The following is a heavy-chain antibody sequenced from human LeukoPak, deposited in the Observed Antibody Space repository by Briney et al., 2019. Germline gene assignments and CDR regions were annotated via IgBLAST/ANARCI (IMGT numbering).Heavy chain of an antibody. J-gene: IGHJ4*02. Sequence: GGSLRLSCAASGFTFSSYSMSWVREAPGKGLEWVASISGSSSYICYADSLKGRFNISRDNAKKSQYLQMHSLRAEDTALYYCAKDMDSACSSGWYCFDYWGQGTLVTLPS. CDR2: ISGSSSYI. CDR1: GFTFSSYS. V-gene: IGHV3-21*04. D-gene: IGHD6-19*01. CDR3: AKDMDSACSSGWYCFDY.